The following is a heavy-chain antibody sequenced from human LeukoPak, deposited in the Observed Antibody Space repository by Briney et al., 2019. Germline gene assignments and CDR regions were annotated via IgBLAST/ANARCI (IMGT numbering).Heavy chain of an antibody. D-gene: IGHD4-11*01. CDR2: INSDGSST. J-gene: IGHJ4*02. CDR1: GFTFSSDW. Sequence: GGSLRLSCAASGFTFSSDWMHWVRQTPEKGLVWVSRINSDGSSTSYADSVRGRFTISRDNSKNTLYLQMDRLRAEDTAIYFCAKTSRRSSNYDSPYDYWGQGTLVTVSS. V-gene: IGHV3-74*01. CDR3: AKTSRRSSNYDSPYDY.